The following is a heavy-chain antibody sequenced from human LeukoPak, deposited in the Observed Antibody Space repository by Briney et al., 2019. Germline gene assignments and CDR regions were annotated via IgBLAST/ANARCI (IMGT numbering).Heavy chain of an antibody. V-gene: IGHV3-7*01. Sequence: GGSLRLSCVASGFTFSNYWMSWVRQAPGKGLEWVANIKQVGGVKYYVDSVKGRFTISRDNAKNSLYLQMNSLRAEDTAVYYCAKDTERTVTSPDYWGQGTLVTVSS. D-gene: IGHD4-17*01. CDR2: IKQVGGVK. J-gene: IGHJ4*02. CDR3: AKDTERTVTSPDY. CDR1: GFTFSNYW.